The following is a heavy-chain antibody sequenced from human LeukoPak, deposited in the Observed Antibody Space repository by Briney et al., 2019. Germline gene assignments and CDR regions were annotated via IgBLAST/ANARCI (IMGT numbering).Heavy chain of an antibody. D-gene: IGHD3-10*01. V-gene: IGHV4-39*01. CDR1: GGSISSSSYY. Sequence: PSETLSLTCTVSGGSISSSSYYWGWIRQPPGKGLEWIGSIYYSGSTYYNPSLKSRVTISVDTSKNQFSLKLSSVTAADTAVYYCLSCFGELNDYWGQGTLVTVSS. J-gene: IGHJ4*02. CDR3: LSCFGELNDY. CDR2: IYYSGST.